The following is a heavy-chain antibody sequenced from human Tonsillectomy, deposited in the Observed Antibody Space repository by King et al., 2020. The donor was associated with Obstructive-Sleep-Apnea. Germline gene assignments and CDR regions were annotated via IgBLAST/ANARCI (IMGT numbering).Heavy chain of an antibody. CDR1: GYTFTSYY. CDR2: INTSGGST. CDR3: AWVGAGGFSGSYPLSSGFDS. Sequence: QLVQSGAEVKKPGASVKVSCKASGYTFTSYYIHWVRQAPGQGLEWMGIINTSGGSTTYAQKFQGRVTMTRDTSTSTLYMELSSLRAEDTAVYYCAWVGAGGFSGSYPLSSGFDSWGQGNLVTVSS. D-gene: IGHD3-10*01. V-gene: IGHV1-46*01. J-gene: IGHJ4*02.